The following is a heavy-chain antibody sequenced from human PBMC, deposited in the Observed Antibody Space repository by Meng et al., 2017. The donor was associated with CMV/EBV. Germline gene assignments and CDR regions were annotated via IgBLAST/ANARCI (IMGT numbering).Heavy chain of an antibody. CDR2: INHSGST. J-gene: IGHJ4*02. CDR1: GFTVSSNY. D-gene: IGHD2-2*01. CDR3: ARVGGGCSSTSCSPIDY. V-gene: IGHV4-34*01. Sequence: GSLRLSCAASGFTVSSNYMSWIRQPPGKGLEWIGEINHSGSTNYNPSLKSRVTISVDTSKNQFSLKLSSVTAADTAVYYCARVGGGCSSTSCSPIDYWGQGTLVTVSS.